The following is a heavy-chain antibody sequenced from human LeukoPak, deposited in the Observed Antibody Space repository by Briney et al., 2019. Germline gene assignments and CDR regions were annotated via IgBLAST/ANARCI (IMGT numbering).Heavy chain of an antibody. CDR3: ARDFGPFGTGFDY. J-gene: IGHJ4*02. CDR2: IFHTGST. CDR1: GGSISSGGYY. Sequence: SETLSLTCTLSGGSISSGGYYWSWVRQHPGTGLEWIGYIFHTGSTLYNPSLESRLTMSIDTSKSQFSLNLNSMTAADTAVYYCARDFGPFGTGFDYWGQGILVTVSS. V-gene: IGHV4-31*03. D-gene: IGHD3-16*01.